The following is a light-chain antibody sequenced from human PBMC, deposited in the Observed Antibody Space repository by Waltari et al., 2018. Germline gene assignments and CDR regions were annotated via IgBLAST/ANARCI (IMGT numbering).Light chain of an antibody. V-gene: IGLV2-8*01. CDR1: SRDVGAYDY. Sequence: QSALTQPPSASGSPGQSVTISCSGTSRDVGAYDYVSWYQQHPGKAPKLMIYEVTGRPSGVPDRFSGSKSDNSASRTVSGLQADDEADYYCCSYAGHSWVFGGGTRLTVL. CDR3: CSYAGHSWV. J-gene: IGLJ3*02. CDR2: EVT.